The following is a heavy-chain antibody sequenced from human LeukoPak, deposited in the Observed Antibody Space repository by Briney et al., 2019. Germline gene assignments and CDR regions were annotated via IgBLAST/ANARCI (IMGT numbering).Heavy chain of an antibody. CDR2: IRSETDGATT. CDR3: TTDLNQRLKWFGNPLDH. V-gene: IGHV3-15*01. J-gene: IGHJ4*02. Sequence: GGSLRLSCEASGFSFAYAWMSWVRQVPGKGLQWVGHIRSETDGATTDYAAAVEGRFTISRDDSKKILYLEMTSLKTEDTAVYFCTTDLNQRLKWFGNPLDHWGQGTPVTVSS. CDR1: GFSFAYAW. D-gene: IGHD3-10*01.